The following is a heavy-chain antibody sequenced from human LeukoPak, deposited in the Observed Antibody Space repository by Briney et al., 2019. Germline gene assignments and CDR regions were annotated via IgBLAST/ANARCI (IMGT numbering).Heavy chain of an antibody. J-gene: IGHJ1*01. CDR1: GFTFSDYY. CDR2: INHSGST. Sequence: GSLRLSCAASGFTFSDYYMSWIRQPPGKGLEWIGEINHSGSTNYNPSLKSRVTISVDTSKNQFSLKLSSVTAADTAVYYCARDKRGSRYFQHWGQGTLVTVSS. CDR3: ARDKRGSRYFQH. V-gene: IGHV4-34*01. D-gene: IGHD2-15*01.